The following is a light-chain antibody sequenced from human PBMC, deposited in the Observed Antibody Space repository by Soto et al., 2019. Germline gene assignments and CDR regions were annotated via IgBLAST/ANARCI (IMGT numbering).Light chain of an antibody. J-gene: IGKJ2*02. CDR2: GVF. V-gene: IGKV3-20*01. CDR3: QHYDGSPWT. Sequence: ETVVTQSPGTVSLSPGERATLSCTTSQTVNSDYLALYQQKPGQAPRLLIYGVFNRATGIPDRFSGSGSGTYFTLTISGLEPDDSAVYYCQHYDGSPWTFGQGTNLEI. CDR1: QTVNSDY.